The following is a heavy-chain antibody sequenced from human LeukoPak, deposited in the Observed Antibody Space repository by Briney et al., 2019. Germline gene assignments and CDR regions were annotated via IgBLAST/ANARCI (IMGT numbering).Heavy chain of an antibody. V-gene: IGHV3-23*01. CDR2: SSDSGGST. D-gene: IGHD6-6*01. J-gene: IGHJ4*02. Sequence: GGSLRLSCAASGFTFRGYAMSWVRQAPGKGLEWVSGSSDSGGSTYYADSVKGRFTISRDNSKNTLYLQMHSLRADDTAVYYCAKDRVRIAATGVDYWGQGTLVTVSS. CDR1: GFTFRGYA. CDR3: AKDRVRIAATGVDY.